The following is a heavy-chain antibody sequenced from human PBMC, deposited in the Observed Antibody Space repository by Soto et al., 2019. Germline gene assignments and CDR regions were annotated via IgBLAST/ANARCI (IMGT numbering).Heavy chain of an antibody. V-gene: IGHV3-23*01. J-gene: IGHJ4*02. CDR2: ISGSGGST. Sequence: TGGSLRLSCAASGFTFSSYAMSWVRQAPGKGLEWVSAISGSGGSTYYADSVKGRFTISRDNSKNTLYLQMNSLRAEDTAVYYCAKVNVGDYGFDYWGQGTLVTVSS. D-gene: IGHD4-17*01. CDR3: AKVNVGDYGFDY. CDR1: GFTFSSYA.